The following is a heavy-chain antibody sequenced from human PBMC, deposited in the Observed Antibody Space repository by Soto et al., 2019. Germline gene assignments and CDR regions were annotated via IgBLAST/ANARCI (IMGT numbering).Heavy chain of an antibody. CDR2: IYSSGAT. Sequence: QVPLQESGPGLVKPSETLSLSCTVSGGSISTYYWNWIRQPAGKGLEWIGRIYSSGATNYNPSLKSRVTMSTDTSTNHFSLRLTSVTPADTAVYYCAREHKVVNDFEFWGQGILVTVSS. CDR1: GGSISTYY. V-gene: IGHV4-4*07. J-gene: IGHJ4*02. CDR3: AREHKVVNDFEF. D-gene: IGHD2-15*01.